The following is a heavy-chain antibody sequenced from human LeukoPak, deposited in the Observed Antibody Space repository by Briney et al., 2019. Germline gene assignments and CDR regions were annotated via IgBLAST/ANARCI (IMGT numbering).Heavy chain of an antibody. J-gene: IGHJ4*02. Sequence: SETLSLTCTVSGGSISSYYWSWIRQPPGKGLEWIGYIYYSGSTNYNPSLKSRVTISVDKSKNQFSLKLSSVTAADTAVYYCARSRHYDSSGYSIFFDYWGQGTLVTVSS. V-gene: IGHV4-59*01. CDR2: IYYSGST. CDR1: GGSISSYY. CDR3: ARSRHYDSSGYSIFFDY. D-gene: IGHD3-22*01.